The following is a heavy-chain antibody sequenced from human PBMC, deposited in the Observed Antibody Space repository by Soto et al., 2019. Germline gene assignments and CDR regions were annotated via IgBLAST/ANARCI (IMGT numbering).Heavy chain of an antibody. Sequence: QVQLGESGGGVVQPGRSLRLSCAASGFTFSSYGMHWVRQVPGKGLEWVAVISYDGSNKSYADSVKGRFTISRDNSKNTLYLQMNSLRAEDTAVYYCAKDVLWFGESKSNWFDPWGQGTLVTVSS. CDR2: ISYDGSNK. CDR3: AKDVLWFGESKSNWFDP. V-gene: IGHV3-30*18. D-gene: IGHD3-10*01. CDR1: GFTFSSYG. J-gene: IGHJ5*02.